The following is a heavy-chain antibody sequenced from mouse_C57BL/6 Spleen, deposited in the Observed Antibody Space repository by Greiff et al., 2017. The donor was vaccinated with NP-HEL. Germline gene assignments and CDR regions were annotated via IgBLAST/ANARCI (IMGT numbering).Heavy chain of an antibody. D-gene: IGHD3-2*02. Sequence: EVKLQESGPGLVKPSQSLSLTCSVTGYSITSGYYWNWIRQFPGNILEWMGYISYDGSNNYNPSLKNRISITRDTSKNQFFLKLNSVTTEDTATYYCARAAQAFYFDDWGQGTTLTVSS. CDR2: ISYDGSN. J-gene: IGHJ2*01. CDR1: GYSITSGYY. CDR3: ARAAQAFYFDD. V-gene: IGHV3-6*01.